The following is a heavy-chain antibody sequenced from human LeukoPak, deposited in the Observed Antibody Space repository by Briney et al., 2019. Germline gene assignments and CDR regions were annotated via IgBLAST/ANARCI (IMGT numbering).Heavy chain of an antibody. Sequence: ASVKVSCKASGYTFTGYYMHWVRQAPGQGLEWMGWINPNSGGTNYAQKFQGRVTMTRDTSISTAYMELSRLRSDDTAVYYRARESIVRYFDWLLTRRDAFDIWGQGTMVTVSS. CDR2: INPNSGGT. D-gene: IGHD3-9*01. CDR3: ARESIVRYFDWLLTRRDAFDI. V-gene: IGHV1-2*02. J-gene: IGHJ3*02. CDR1: GYTFTGYY.